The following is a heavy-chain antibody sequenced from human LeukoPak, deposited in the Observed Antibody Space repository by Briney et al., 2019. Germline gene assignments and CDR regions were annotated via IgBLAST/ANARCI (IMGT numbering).Heavy chain of an antibody. Sequence: PGGSLRLSCAASGFTFSSYAMSWVRQAPGKWLEWVSAISGSGGSTYYADSVKGRFTISRDNSKNTLYLQMNSLRAEDTAVYYCAKSGGYYDSSGYYPHWGQGTLVTVSS. D-gene: IGHD3-22*01. CDR3: AKSGGYYDSSGYYPH. J-gene: IGHJ4*02. CDR2: ISGSGGST. V-gene: IGHV3-23*01. CDR1: GFTFSSYA.